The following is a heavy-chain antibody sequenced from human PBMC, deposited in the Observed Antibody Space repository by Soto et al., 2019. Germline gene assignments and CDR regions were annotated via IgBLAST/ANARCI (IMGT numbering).Heavy chain of an antibody. V-gene: IGHV1-3*01. J-gene: IGHJ3*02. D-gene: IGHD3-10*01. CDR1: GYTFTSYP. CDR2: INAGNGNT. Sequence: ASVKVSCKASGYTFTSYPMHWVRQAPGQRLEWMGWINAGNGNTKYSQKFQGRVTITRDTSASTAYMELSSLRSEDTAVYYCASVVLWFGELAFDIWGQGTMVTVSS. CDR3: ASVVLWFGELAFDI.